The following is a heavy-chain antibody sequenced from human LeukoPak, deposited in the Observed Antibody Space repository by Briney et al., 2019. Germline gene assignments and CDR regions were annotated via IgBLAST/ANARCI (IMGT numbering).Heavy chain of an antibody. J-gene: IGHJ5*02. V-gene: IGHV3-7*01. Sequence: TGGSLRLSCAASGFTFSNSWMSWVRQAPGKGLEWVATIKPDGSAQYYVDSVKGRFTISRDNAKNSLFLQINSLRAEDTAVYYCARDVPAYHQSQKGERRVVPAAPVPLYNWFDPWGQGTLVTVSS. CDR2: IKPDGSAQ. CDR1: GFTFSNSW. CDR3: ARDVPAYHQSQKGERRVVPAAPVPLYNWFDP. D-gene: IGHD2-2*01.